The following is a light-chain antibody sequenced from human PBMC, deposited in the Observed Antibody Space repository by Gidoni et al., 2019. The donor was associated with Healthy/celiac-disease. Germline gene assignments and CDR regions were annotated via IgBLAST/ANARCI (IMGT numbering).Light chain of an antibody. CDR3: QQYNSYSRT. V-gene: IGKV1-5*03. CDR2: KAS. CDR1: QSSSRW. Sequence: DIQRTQSPSTLSASVGDRVTITCRASQSSSRWLAWYQQKPGKAPKLLICKASRLESGVPSRFSGRGSGTEFTLPISSLQPDDFATYYCQQYNSYSRTFGQXTKVEIK. J-gene: IGKJ1*01.